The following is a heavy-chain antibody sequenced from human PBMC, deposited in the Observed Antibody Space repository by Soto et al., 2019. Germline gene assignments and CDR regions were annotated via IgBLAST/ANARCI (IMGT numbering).Heavy chain of an antibody. CDR3: AKDLGDSYAFDI. D-gene: IGHD4-17*01. CDR2: ISGSGGST. Sequence: GGSLRLSCAASGFTFSSYAMSWVRQAPRKGLEWVSAISGSGGSTYYADSVKGRFTISRDNSKNTLYLQMNSLRAEDTAVYYCAKDLGDSYAFDIWGQGTMVTVSS. V-gene: IGHV3-23*01. CDR1: GFTFSSYA. J-gene: IGHJ3*02.